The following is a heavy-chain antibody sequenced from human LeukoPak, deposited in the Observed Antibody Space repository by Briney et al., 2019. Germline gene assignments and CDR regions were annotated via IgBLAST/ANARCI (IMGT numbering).Heavy chain of an antibody. CDR2: IIPIFGTA. D-gene: IGHD2-2*01. CDR3: ARDLPERYQLPPGYYYYYGMDV. J-gene: IGHJ6*02. Sequence: WASVRVSCKASGGTFSSYAISWVRQAPGQGLEWMGGIIPIFGTANYAQKFQGRVTMTRDTSTSTVYMELSSLRSEDTAVYYCARDLPERYQLPPGYYYYYGMDVWGQGTTVTVSS. CDR1: GGTFSSYA. V-gene: IGHV1-69*05.